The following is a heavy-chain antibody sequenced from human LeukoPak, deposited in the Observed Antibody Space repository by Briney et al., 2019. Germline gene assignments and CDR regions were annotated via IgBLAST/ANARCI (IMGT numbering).Heavy chain of an antibody. Sequence: ASVKVSCKASGYTFTNYYMHWVRQAPGQGLEWMGVINPSDGKTSYAQKFQGRVTMTRDTSTSTVYMELSSLRSEDTAVYYCAREIGPRQLHLWGSAFDYWGQGTLVTVSS. V-gene: IGHV1-46*01. CDR2: INPSDGKT. D-gene: IGHD5-18*01. CDR3: AREIGPRQLHLWGSAFDY. J-gene: IGHJ4*02. CDR1: GYTFTNYY.